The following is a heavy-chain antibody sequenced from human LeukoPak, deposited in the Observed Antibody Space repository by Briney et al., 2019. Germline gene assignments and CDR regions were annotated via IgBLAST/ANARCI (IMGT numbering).Heavy chain of an antibody. V-gene: IGHV4-34*01. CDR1: GGSFSGYY. Sequence: SETLSLTCAVYGGSFSGYYWSWIRQPPGKGLEWIGEINHSGSTNYNPSLKSRVTISVDTSKNQFSLKLSSVTAADTAVYYCARRHSSGWKYYFDYWGQGTLVTVSS. J-gene: IGHJ4*02. D-gene: IGHD6-19*01. CDR2: INHSGST. CDR3: ARRHSSGWKYYFDY.